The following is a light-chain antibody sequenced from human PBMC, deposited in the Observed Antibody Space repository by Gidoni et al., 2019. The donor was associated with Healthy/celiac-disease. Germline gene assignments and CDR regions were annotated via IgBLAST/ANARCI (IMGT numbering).Light chain of an antibody. V-gene: IGKV3-11*01. CDR3: QQRSHWGGT. CDR1: QSVSSY. Sequence: DIVLTQSPATLSLSPGERATLSCRASQSVSSYIAWYQQKPGQAPRLRIYDASTRATGIPARFSGSGSLTDFTLTTSSLVPEDVAVYYCQQRSHWGGTFGGGTKVEIK. CDR2: DAS. J-gene: IGKJ4*01.